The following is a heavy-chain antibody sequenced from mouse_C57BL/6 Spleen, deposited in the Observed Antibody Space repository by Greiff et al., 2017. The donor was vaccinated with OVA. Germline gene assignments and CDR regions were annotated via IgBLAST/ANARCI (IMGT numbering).Heavy chain of an antibody. D-gene: IGHD2-4*01. Sequence: VQLQQPGAELVKPGASVKLSCKASGYTFTSYWMHWVKQRPGQGLEWIGMIHPNSGSTNYNEKFKSKATLTVDKSSSTAYMQLSSLTSEDSAVYYCARAGKIYYDYDGDYFDYWGQGTTLTVSS. CDR3: ARAGKIYYDYDGDYFDY. J-gene: IGHJ2*01. CDR1: GYTFTSYW. CDR2: IHPNSGST. V-gene: IGHV1-64*01.